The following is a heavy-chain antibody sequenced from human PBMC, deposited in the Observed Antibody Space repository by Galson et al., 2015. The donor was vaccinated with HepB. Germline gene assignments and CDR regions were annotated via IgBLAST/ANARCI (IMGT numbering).Heavy chain of an antibody. Sequence: SLRLSCAASGFSIRTFGMHWVRQAPGKGLEWVAVLSYDGTNKYYADSVKGRSTISRDNSRNTLYLQMDSLRAEDTAVYYCAKSLNPRSEIYYYYYMDVWGRGTTVTVSS. J-gene: IGHJ6*03. V-gene: IGHV3-30*18. CDR1: GFSIRTFG. D-gene: IGHD3-16*01. CDR2: LSYDGTNK. CDR3: AKSLNPRSEIYYYYYMDV.